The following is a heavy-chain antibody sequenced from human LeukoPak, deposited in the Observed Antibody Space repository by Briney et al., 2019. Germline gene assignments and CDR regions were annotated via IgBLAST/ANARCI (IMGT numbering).Heavy chain of an antibody. D-gene: IGHD3-22*01. J-gene: IGHJ4*02. Sequence: SGPTLVKPTPTLTLTCTFSGFSLNTTGMRMGWIRQPPGKALEWLARIDWDDDKFYSTSLKPRLTISKDSSRNQVVLTMTNMDPVDTATYYCARIAPSYYYDSSAPLDYWGQGTLVTVSS. CDR3: ARIAPSYYYDSSAPLDY. CDR2: IDWDDDK. CDR1: GFSLNTTGMR. V-gene: IGHV2-70*04.